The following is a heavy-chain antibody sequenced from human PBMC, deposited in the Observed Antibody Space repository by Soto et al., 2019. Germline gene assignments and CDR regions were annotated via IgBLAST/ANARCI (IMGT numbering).Heavy chain of an antibody. D-gene: IGHD3-10*01. CDR2: IYYSGST. CDR3: ARYGSGSSVWFDP. CDR1: GGSISSYY. V-gene: IGHV4-59*01. Sequence: SETLPLTCTVSGGSISSYYWSWIRQPPGKGLEWIGYIYYSGSTNYNPSLKSRVTISVDTSKNQFSLKLSSVTAADTAVYYCARYGSGSSVWFDPWGQGTLVTVSS. J-gene: IGHJ5*02.